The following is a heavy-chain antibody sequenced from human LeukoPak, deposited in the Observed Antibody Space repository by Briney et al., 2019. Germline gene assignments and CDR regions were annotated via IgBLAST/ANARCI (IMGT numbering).Heavy chain of an antibody. CDR2: IIPIFGTA. Sequence: SVKVSCKASGGTFSSYAISWVRQAPGQGLEWMGGIIPIFGTANYAQKFQGRVTITADESTSTAYMELSSLRSEDTAVYYCARDGERRYNWNIGPYYYYYMDVWGKGTTVTVSS. CDR1: GGTFSSYA. D-gene: IGHD1/OR15-1a*01. V-gene: IGHV1-69*13. CDR3: ARDGERRYNWNIGPYYYYYMDV. J-gene: IGHJ6*03.